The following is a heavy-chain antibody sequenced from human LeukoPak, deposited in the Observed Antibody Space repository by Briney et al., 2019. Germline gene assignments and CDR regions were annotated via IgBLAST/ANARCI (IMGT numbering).Heavy chain of an antibody. CDR1: GFTFSSYW. CDR3: ARDGYPNWGGIDS. J-gene: IGHJ4*02. Sequence: PGGSLRLSCAASGFTFSSYWMSWVRQAPGKGLEWVANIKQDGSEKYYVDSVKGRFTISRDNAKNSLYLQMNSLRAEDTAVYYCARDGYPNWGGIDSWGQGAPVSVSS. D-gene: IGHD7-27*01. V-gene: IGHV3-7*01. CDR2: IKQDGSEK.